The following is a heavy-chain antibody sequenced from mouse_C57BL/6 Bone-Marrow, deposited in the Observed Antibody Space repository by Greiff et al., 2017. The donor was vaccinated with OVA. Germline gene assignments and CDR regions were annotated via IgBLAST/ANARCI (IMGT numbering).Heavy chain of an antibody. Sequence: QVQLQQSGPELVKPGASVNLSCKASGYTFTSYDINWVKQRPGQGLEWIGWIYPRDGSTKYNEKFKGKATLTVDTSSSTAYMELHSLTSEDSAVYFCARRSVITTVPFDYWGQGTTLTVSS. CDR3: ARRSVITTVPFDY. CDR2: IYPRDGST. J-gene: IGHJ2*01. D-gene: IGHD1-1*01. CDR1: GYTFTSYD. V-gene: IGHV1-85*01.